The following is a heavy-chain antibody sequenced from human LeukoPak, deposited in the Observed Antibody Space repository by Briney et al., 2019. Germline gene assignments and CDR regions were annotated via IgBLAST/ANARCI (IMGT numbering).Heavy chain of an antibody. V-gene: IGHV3-7*01. CDR1: GFTFSSYW. Sequence: GGSLILSCAASGFTFSSYWMSWVRQPPGKGLEWLANIKQDGSEKYYVDSVKGRFTISRDNVKNSLYLQMNSLRVEDTAVYYCARPGRGTAYWGQGTLVTVSS. CDR2: IKQDGSEK. J-gene: IGHJ4*02. D-gene: IGHD3-16*01. CDR3: ARPGRGTAY.